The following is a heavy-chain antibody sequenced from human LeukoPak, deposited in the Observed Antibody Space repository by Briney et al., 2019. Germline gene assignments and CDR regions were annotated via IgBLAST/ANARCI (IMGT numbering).Heavy chain of an antibody. CDR2: IDWDEDE. CDR1: GFSLNTPAMC. J-gene: IGHJ4*02. V-gene: IGHV2-70*11. D-gene: IGHD1-26*01. CDR3: ARPFVRNSGNYYFDY. Sequence: SGPALVKPKQTLTLTCTFSGFSLNTPAMCVSWIRQPPGKAPEWLARIDWDEDEYYTPSLRTRLTISKDTPKNQVVLTMTNVDPLDTATYYCARPFVRNSGNYYFDYWGQGTRVTVTS.